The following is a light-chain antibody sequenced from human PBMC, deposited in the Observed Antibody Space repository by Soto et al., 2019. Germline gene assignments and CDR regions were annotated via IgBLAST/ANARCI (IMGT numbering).Light chain of an antibody. J-gene: IGKJ4*02. CDR1: QSVRTTY. CDR3: QQYGSSWLT. V-gene: IGKV3-20*01. CDR2: GAS. Sequence: EIVLTQSPATLSLSPGERGTLSCRASQSVRTTYLAWYQQKPGQAPRLLIYGASSRATGIPDRFSGSGSGTDFSLTISRLEPEDFAVYYCQQYGSSWLTFGGGAKVEFK.